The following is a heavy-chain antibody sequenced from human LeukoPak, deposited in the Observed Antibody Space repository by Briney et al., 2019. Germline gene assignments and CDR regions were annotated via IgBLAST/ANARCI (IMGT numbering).Heavy chain of an antibody. CDR3: ARGEWRELVHAN. J-gene: IGHJ4*02. CDR2: IIPIFGTA. CDR1: GGTFSSYA. V-gene: IGHV1-69*01. Sequence: SVKVSCKASGGTFSSYAISWVRQAPGQGLEWMGGIIPIFGTANYAQKFQGRVTITADESTSTAYMELSSLRSEDTAVYYCARGEWRELVHANWGQGTLVTVSS. D-gene: IGHD1-26*01.